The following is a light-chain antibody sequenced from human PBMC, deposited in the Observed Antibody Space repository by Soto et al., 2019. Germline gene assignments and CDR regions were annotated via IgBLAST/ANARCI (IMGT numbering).Light chain of an antibody. V-gene: IGKV4-1*01. CDR3: QQYYSTPLS. CDR2: WAS. J-gene: IGKJ4*01. Sequence: DIVMTQSPDSLAVSLGERATINCKSSQSILYNSNNKNYLAWYQQKPGQPPKLLIYWASTRESGVPDRFRGSGSGTDFTLNISSLQAEDVAVYYCQQYYSTPLSFGRGNKVDIK. CDR1: QSILYNSNNKNY.